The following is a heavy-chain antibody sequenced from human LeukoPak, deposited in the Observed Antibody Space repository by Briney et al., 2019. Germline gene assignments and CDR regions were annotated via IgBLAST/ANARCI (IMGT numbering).Heavy chain of an antibody. CDR1: DGSISSYY. V-gene: IGHV4-39*01. D-gene: IGHD6-19*01. J-gene: IGHJ1*01. CDR2: IYYSGST. Sequence: SETLSLTCTVSDGSISSYYWGWIRQPPGKGLEWIGSIYYSGSTYYNPSLKSRVTISVDTSKNQFSLKLSSVTAADTAVYYCARHPYSSRKFYFQHWGQGTLVTVSS. CDR3: ARHPYSSRKFYFQH.